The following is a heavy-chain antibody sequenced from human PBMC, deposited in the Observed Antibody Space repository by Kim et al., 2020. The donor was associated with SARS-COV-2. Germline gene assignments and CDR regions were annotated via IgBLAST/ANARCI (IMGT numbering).Heavy chain of an antibody. CDR2: IYPGDSDT. Sequence: GESLKISCKGSGYSFTSYWIGWVRQMPGKGLEWMGIIYPGDSDTRYSPSFQGQVTISADKSISTAYLQWSSLKASDTAMYYCARHVSWDYGDEGRLYYYYGMDVWGQGTTVTVSS. CDR3: ARHVSWDYGDEGRLYYYYGMDV. V-gene: IGHV5-51*01. D-gene: IGHD4-17*01. CDR1: GYSFTSYW. J-gene: IGHJ6*02.